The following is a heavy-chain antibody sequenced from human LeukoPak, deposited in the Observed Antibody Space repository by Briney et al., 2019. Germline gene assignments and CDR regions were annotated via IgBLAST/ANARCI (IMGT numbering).Heavy chain of an antibody. J-gene: IGHJ4*02. CDR2: IYYSGST. Sequence: PSETLSLTCTVSGGSISSYYWSWIRQPPGKGLEWIGYIYYSGSTNYNPSLKSRVTISVGTSKNQFSLKLSSVTAADTAVYYCARNANDFWSGYPRGPFDYWGQGTLVTVSS. CDR3: ARNANDFWSGYPRGPFDY. CDR1: GGSISSYY. D-gene: IGHD3-3*01. V-gene: IGHV4-59*01.